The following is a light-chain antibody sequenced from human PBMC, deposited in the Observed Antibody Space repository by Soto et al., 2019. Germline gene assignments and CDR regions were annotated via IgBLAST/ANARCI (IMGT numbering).Light chain of an antibody. J-gene: IGLJ2*01. CDR3: SSFTSSITLV. CDR2: DVS. V-gene: IGLV2-14*01. CDR1: SSDIGGYDS. Sequence: QSVLTQSPSASGSPGQSVTISCTGTSSDIGGYDSVSWYQQHPGKAPKVMIYDVSNRPSGVSNRFSGSKSGNTASLTISGLQAEDEADYYCSSFTSSITLVFGGGTKLTVL.